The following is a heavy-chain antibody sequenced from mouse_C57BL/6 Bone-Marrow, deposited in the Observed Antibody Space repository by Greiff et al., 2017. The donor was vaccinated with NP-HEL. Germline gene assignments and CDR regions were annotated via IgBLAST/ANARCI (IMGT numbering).Heavy chain of an antibody. J-gene: IGHJ4*01. V-gene: IGHV1-22*01. CDR1: GYTFTDYN. CDR2: INPNNGGT. Sequence: EVKLQQSGPELVKPGASVKMSCKASGYTFTDYNMHWVKQSHGKSLEWIGYINPNNGGTSYNQKFKGKATLTVNKSSSTAYMELRSLTSEDSAVYYCGRGIYYAMDYWGQGTSVTVSS. CDR3: GRGIYYAMDY.